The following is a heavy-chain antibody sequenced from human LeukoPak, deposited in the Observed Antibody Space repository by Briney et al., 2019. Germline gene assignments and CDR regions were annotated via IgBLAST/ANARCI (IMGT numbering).Heavy chain of an antibody. CDR1: GGSINSYY. CDR2: IYTSGST. V-gene: IGHV4-4*07. CDR3: AKDDSRTLDHFDY. D-gene: IGHD6-13*01. J-gene: IGHJ4*02. Sequence: SETLSLTCTVSGGSINSYYWSWIRQPAGKGLEWIGRIYTSGSTNYNPSLKSRVTMSVDTSKNQFSLKLSSVTAADTAVYYCAKDDSRTLDHFDYWGQGALVTVSS.